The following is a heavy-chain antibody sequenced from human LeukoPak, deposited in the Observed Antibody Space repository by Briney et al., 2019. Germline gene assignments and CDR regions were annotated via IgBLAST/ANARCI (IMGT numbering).Heavy chain of an antibody. D-gene: IGHD6-13*01. CDR3: AKDYRPYSNDCGFDY. V-gene: IGHV3-21*04. CDR1: GFTFSSYS. CDR2: ISSSSSYI. Sequence: GGSLRLSCAASGFTFSSYSMNWVRQAPGKGLEWVSSISSSSSYIYYADSVKGRFTISRDNVKNPLYLQMNSLRAEDTAVYYCAKDYRPYSNDCGFDYWGQGTLVTVSS. J-gene: IGHJ4*02.